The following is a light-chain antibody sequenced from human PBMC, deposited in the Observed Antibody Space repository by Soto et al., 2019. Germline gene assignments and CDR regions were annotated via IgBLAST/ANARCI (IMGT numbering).Light chain of an antibody. CDR2: AAS. J-gene: IGKJ1*01. Sequence: DIQMTQSPSSLSASVGDRVAITCRASQSISTYLNWYQQKPGNAPKLLIYAASGFHSGVPSRFSGSGSGTDFTLTISSLQPEDFATYYCQQTYSTPWTFGQGTKVEIK. V-gene: IGKV1-39*01. CDR1: QSISTY. CDR3: QQTYSTPWT.